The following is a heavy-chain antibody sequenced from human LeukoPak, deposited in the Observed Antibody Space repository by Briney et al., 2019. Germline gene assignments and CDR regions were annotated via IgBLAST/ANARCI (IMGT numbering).Heavy chain of an antibody. Sequence: PSETLSLTCTVSSGSISSYFWSWIRQSPGKGLEWIGYISYSGTTSYSPSLKSRVTMPVDTSKNQFSLKLSSVTAADTAVYYCAREATGYYYYYGMDVWGQGTTVTVSS. CDR1: SGSISSYF. V-gene: IGHV4-59*01. J-gene: IGHJ6*02. CDR2: ISYSGTT. D-gene: IGHD5-12*01. CDR3: AREATGYYYYYGMDV.